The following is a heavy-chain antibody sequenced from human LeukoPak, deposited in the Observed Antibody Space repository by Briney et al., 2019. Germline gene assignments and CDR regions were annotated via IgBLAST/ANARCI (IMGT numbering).Heavy chain of an antibody. D-gene: IGHD2-2*01. CDR3: ARDTYQPGLIDC. J-gene: IGHJ4*02. V-gene: IGHV3-21*05. CDR2: INDVSSDI. CDR1: EFTFSLYA. Sequence: GGSLRLSCASSEFTFSLYAMNWVRQAPGKGLEWVSYINDVSSDIHYADSVKGRSTISRDNAKNTLYLQMNSLRAEDTAVYYCARDTYQPGLIDCWSQGTLVTVSS.